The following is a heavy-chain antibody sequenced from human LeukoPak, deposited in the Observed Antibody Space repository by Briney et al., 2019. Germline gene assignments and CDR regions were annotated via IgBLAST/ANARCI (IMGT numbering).Heavy chain of an antibody. D-gene: IGHD1-1*01. J-gene: IGHJ5*02. CDR1: GYTFTGYY. V-gene: IGHV1-2*06. CDR2: INPNSGGT. Sequence: GASVTVSCKASGYTFTGYYMHWVRQVPGQGLEWMGRINPNSGGTNYAQKFQGRVTMTRDTSISTAYMELSRLRSDDTAVYYRARVPGVNWNDESLKTRNRFYPWGEGTLATVSS. CDR3: ARVPGVNWNDESLKTRNRFYP.